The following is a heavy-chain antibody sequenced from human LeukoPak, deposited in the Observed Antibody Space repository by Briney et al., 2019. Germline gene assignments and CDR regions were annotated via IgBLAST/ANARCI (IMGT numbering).Heavy chain of an antibody. CDR1: GFNFDDYT. CDR2: INWDGGST. J-gene: IGHJ6*04. CDR3: AKAFYSDFQVMGFNYYLDV. D-gene: IGHD3-3*01. Sequence: QSGGSLRLSCAASGFNFDDYTIHWVRQAPGKGLEWVSLINWDGGSTYYADSVKGRFTVSRDNSKNSLYLQMDSLTSEDTALYYCAKAFYSDFQVMGFNYYLDVWGKGTTVTVSS. V-gene: IGHV3-43*01.